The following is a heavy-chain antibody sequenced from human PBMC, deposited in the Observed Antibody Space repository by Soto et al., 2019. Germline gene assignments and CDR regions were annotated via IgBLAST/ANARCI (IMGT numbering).Heavy chain of an antibody. V-gene: IGHV1-18*01. CDR2: VSANNGFT. CDR3: ARGGAARHLDS. CDR1: VYTFTNFA. D-gene: IGHD6-6*01. J-gene: IGHJ5*01. Sequence: SVKGSCKSSVYTFTNFALYWVRQAPGQGLEWIGFVSANNGFTHFAQKFQGRVSVKTDTSTSTVYLDLRSLSSDDTAVYYCARGGAARHLDSWGQGTPATVSS.